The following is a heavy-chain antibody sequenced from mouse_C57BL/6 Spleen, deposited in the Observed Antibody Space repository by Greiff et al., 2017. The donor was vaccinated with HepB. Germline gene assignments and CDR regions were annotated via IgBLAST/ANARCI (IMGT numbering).Heavy chain of an antibody. CDR3: ARRYYGSSGYFDV. CDR1: GFNIKDYY. Sequence: VPLQQSGAELVKPGASVKLSCTASGFNIKDYYMHWVKQRTEQGLEWIGRIDPEDGETKYAPKFQGKATITADTSSNTAYLQLSSLTSEDTAVYYCARRYYGSSGYFDVWGTGTTVTVSS. J-gene: IGHJ1*03. CDR2: IDPEDGET. V-gene: IGHV14-2*01. D-gene: IGHD1-1*01.